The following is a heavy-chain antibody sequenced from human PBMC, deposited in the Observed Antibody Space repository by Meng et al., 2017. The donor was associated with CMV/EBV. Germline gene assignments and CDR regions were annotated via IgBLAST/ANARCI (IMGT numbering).Heavy chain of an antibody. CDR1: GFTFSSYA. J-gene: IGHJ6*02. CDR3: AKARGRIGPGNV. Sequence: GESLKISCAASGFTFSSYAMHWVRQAPGKGLEWVAVISYGGSNKYYADSVKGRFTISRDNSKNTLYLQMNSLRAEDTAVYYCAKARGRIGPGNVWGQGTTVTVSS. V-gene: IGHV3-30-3*01. CDR2: ISYGGSNK. D-gene: IGHD3-10*01.